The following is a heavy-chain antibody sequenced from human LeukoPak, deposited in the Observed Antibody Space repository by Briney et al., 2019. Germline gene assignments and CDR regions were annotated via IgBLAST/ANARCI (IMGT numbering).Heavy chain of an antibody. CDR3: ARVGWNYYDSSGYRIDY. CDR1: GFTFSSYS. V-gene: IGHV3-21*01. CDR2: ISSSSSHI. Sequence: GGSLRLSCAASGFTFSSYSMNWVRQAPGKGLEWVSSISSSSSHIYYADSVKGRFTISRDNAKNSLYLQMNSLRAEDTAVYYCARVGWNYYDSSGYRIDYWGQGTLVTVSS. D-gene: IGHD3-22*01. J-gene: IGHJ4*02.